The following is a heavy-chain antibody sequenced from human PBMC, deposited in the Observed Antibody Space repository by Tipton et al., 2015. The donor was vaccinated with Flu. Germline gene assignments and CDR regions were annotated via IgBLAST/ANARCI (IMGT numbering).Heavy chain of an antibody. D-gene: IGHD1-26*01. CDR3: ARAPDSIVGATVFGY. CDR2: IYYSGST. J-gene: IGHJ4*02. CDR1: GGSISSYY. V-gene: IGHV4-59*01. Sequence: TLSLTCTVSGGSISSYYWSWIRQPPGKGLEWIGYIYYSGSTNYNPSLKSRVTISVDTSKNQFSLKLSSVTAADTAVYYCARAPDSIVGATVFGYWGQGTLVTVSS.